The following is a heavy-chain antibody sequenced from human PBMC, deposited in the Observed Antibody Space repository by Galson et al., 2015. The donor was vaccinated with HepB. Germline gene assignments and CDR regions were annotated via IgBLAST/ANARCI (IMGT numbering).Heavy chain of an antibody. V-gene: IGHV3-23*01. Sequence: SLRLSCAASGFIFSTYDMCWVRQAPGRGLEWIPSISGSGRRTYYADSVKGRFTISRDNAKNTLYLEMDTLSAGDTAVYYCTKDPRFVVVPYTEDWGQGTLVTVSS. D-gene: IGHD2-15*01. J-gene: IGHJ4*02. CDR3: TKDPRFVVVPYTED. CDR2: ISGSGRRT. CDR1: GFIFSTYD.